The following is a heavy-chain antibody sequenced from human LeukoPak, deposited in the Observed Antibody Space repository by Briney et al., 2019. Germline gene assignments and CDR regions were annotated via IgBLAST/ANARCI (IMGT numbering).Heavy chain of an antibody. CDR2: IIPIFGTA. J-gene: IGHJ4*02. V-gene: IGHV1-69*13. CDR3: ARSDGLVVGATTLPDY. D-gene: IGHD1-26*01. CDR1: GGTFSSYA. Sequence: GASVKVSSKASGGTFSSYAISWVRQAPGQGLEWMGGIIPIFGTANYAQKFQGRVTITADESTSTAYMELSSLRSEDTAVYYCARSDGLVVGATTLPDYWGQGTLVTVSS.